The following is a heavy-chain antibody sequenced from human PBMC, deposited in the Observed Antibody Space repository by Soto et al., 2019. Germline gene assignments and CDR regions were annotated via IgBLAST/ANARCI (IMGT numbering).Heavy chain of an antibody. D-gene: IGHD6-19*01. J-gene: IGHJ4*02. CDR3: AGWYSSGWYWGGAFDY. V-gene: IGHV3-21*01. Sequence: PGGSPRLSXAASGFTFSSYSMNWVRQAPGKGLEWVSSISSSSSYIYYADSVKGRFTISRDNAKNSLYLQMNSLRAEDTAVYYCAGWYSSGWYWGGAFDYWGQGTLVTVSS. CDR2: ISSSSSYI. CDR1: GFTFSSYS.